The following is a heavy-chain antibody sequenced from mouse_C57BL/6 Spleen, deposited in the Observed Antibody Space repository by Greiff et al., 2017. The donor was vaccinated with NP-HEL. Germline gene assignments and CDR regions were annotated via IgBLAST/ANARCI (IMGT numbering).Heavy chain of an antibody. CDR1: GYAFSSSW. D-gene: IGHD1-1*01. CDR2: IYPGDGDT. CDR3: ARAVDYYGSSYTWFAY. Sequence: QVQLKHSGPELVKPGASVKISCKASGYAFSSSWLNWVKQRPGKGLEWIGRIYPGDGDTNYNGKFKGKATLTADKSSSTAYMQLSSLTSEDSAVYFCARAVDYYGSSYTWFAYWGQGTLVTVSA. J-gene: IGHJ3*01. V-gene: IGHV1-82*01.